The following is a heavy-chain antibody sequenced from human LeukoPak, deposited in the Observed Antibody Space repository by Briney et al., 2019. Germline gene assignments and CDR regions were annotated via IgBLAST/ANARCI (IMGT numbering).Heavy chain of an antibody. V-gene: IGHV3-23*01. CDR3: AIMHGYYDGSGFWVQ. D-gene: IGHD3-22*01. Sequence: GGSLRLSCAASGFTFSSYAMSWVRQAPGKGLEWVSFISHSGDRTSNADSVEGRFTISRDNTRNTLYLQMNSLRDEDTGVYYCAIMHGYYDGSGFWVQWGQGTLVTVSS. J-gene: IGHJ4*02. CDR2: ISHSGDRT. CDR1: GFTFSSYA.